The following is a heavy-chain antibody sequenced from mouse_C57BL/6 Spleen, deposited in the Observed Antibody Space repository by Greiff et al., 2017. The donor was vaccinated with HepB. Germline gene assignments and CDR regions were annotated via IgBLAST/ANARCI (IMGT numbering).Heavy chain of an antibody. D-gene: IGHD1-1*01. CDR1: GYAFTNYL. Sequence: QVQLQQSGAELVRPGTSVKVSCKASGYAFTNYLIEWVKQRPGQGLEWIGVINPGSGGTNYNEKFKGKATLTADKSSSTAYMQLSSLTSEDSAVYFCARWGLVARMDYWGQGTSVTVSS. CDR2: INPGSGGT. V-gene: IGHV1-54*01. J-gene: IGHJ4*01. CDR3: ARWGLVARMDY.